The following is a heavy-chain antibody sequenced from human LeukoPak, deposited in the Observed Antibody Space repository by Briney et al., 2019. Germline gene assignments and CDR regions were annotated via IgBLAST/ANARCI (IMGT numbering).Heavy chain of an antibody. J-gene: IGHJ3*02. V-gene: IGHV6-1*01. CDR2: TYYTSKWNN. Sequence: SQTLSLTCAISGDSIFCNGVAWNWVRQSPSRGLEWLGRTYYTSKWNNDYASSVRSRIVINPDTSKNQFSLQLNSVTPEDTALYYCVRGRVSAFDIWGQGTMVTVSS. CDR1: GDSIFCNGVA. CDR3: VRGRVSAFDI.